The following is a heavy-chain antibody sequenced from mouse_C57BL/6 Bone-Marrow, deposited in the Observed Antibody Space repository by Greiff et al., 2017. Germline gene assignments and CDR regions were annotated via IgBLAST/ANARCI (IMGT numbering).Heavy chain of an antibody. V-gene: IGHV1-26*01. Sequence: EVQLQESGPELVKPGASVKISCKASGYTFTDYYMNWVKQSHGKSLEWIGDINPNHGGTSYNQKFKGKATLTVDKSSSTAYMELRSLTSEDSAVYYCAREGGIYYDYGAWFAYWGQGTLVTVSA. D-gene: IGHD2-4*01. CDR2: INPNHGGT. CDR3: AREGGIYYDYGAWFAY. J-gene: IGHJ3*01. CDR1: GYTFTDYY.